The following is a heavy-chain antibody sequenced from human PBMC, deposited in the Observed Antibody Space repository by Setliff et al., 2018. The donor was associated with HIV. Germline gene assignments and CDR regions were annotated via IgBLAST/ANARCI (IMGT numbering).Heavy chain of an antibody. CDR1: GYTFTTYS. Sequence: GASVKVSCKAFGYTFTTYSLHWVRQAPGQSLEWMGWINVGKGDTKYSQEFQGRISITTDTSASTGHMELSSLRSDDTAVYFCARGALLAVFDFDHWGHGTLVTVSS. CDR3: ARGALLAVFDFDH. D-gene: IGHD3-10*01. V-gene: IGHV1-3*01. CDR2: INVGKGDT. J-gene: IGHJ4*01.